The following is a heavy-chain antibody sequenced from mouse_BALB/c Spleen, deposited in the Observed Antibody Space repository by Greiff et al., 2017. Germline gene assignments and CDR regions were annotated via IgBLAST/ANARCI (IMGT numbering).Heavy chain of an antibody. D-gene: IGHD2-3*01. CDR3: ARFGYDGYSLYAMDY. CDR1: GFTFSSFG. J-gene: IGHJ4*01. CDR2: ISSGSSTI. Sequence: EVKLLESGGGLVQPGGSRKLSCAASGFTFSSFGMHWVRQAPEKGLEWVAYISSGSSTIYYADTVKGRFTISRDNPKNTLFLQMTSLRSEDTAMYYCARFGYDGYSLYAMDYWGQGTSVTVSS. V-gene: IGHV5-17*02.